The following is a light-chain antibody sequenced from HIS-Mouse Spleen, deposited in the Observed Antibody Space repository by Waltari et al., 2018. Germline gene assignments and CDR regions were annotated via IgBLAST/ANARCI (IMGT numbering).Light chain of an antibody. CDR2: AAS. CDR3: QQYYSYQTWT. J-gene: IGKJ1*01. Sequence: AIRMTQSPSSLSASTGDRVTITCRASQGISSYLAWYQQKPGKAPKLLIYAASNLQSGVPSRFSGSGSGTDFTLTISCLQSEDFATYYCQQYYSYQTWTFGQGTKVEIK. V-gene: IGKV1-8*01. CDR1: QGISSY.